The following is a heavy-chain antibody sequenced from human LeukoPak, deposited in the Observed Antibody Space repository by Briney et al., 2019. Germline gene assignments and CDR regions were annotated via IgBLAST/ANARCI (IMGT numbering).Heavy chain of an antibody. CDR2: INHSGST. CDR1: GGSFSGYY. D-gene: IGHD5-24*01. Sequence: SETLSLTCAVYGGSFSGYYGSWIRQPPGKGREGIGEINHSGSTNYNPSLKSRVTISVDTSNDQFSLKLSSVTAADTAVYYYARYAPPRWLQSLTAQYYFDYWGQGTLVTVSS. V-gene: IGHV4-34*01. CDR3: ARYAPPRWLQSLTAQYYFDY. J-gene: IGHJ4*02.